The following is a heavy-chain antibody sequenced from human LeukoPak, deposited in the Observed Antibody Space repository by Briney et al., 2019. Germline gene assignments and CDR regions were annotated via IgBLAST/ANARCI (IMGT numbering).Heavy chain of an antibody. Sequence: GGSLRLSCADSGFTFSSYAMSWVRQAPGKGLEWVSAISGSGGSTYYADSVKGRFTISRDNSKNTLYLQMNSLRAEDTAVYYCAKVSVQPGYSSGWSINWFDPWGQGTLVTVSS. J-gene: IGHJ5*02. D-gene: IGHD6-19*01. CDR2: ISGSGGST. CDR1: GFTFSSYA. V-gene: IGHV3-23*01. CDR3: AKVSVQPGYSSGWSINWFDP.